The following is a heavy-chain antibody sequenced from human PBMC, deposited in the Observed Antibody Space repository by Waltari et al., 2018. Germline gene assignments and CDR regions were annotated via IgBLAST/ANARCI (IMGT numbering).Heavy chain of an antibody. Sequence: QVQLVQSGAEVKKPGASVKVSCKASGYTFTSYDINWVRQATGQGLEKMGWKNPYRGNTGYAQKLQGRVTISRNTSISTAYMELSSLRSEYTAVHYCARGQGGNSLYYYGMDVWGQGTTVTVSS. CDR2: KNPYRGNT. CDR3: ARGQGGNSLYYYGMDV. J-gene: IGHJ6*02. V-gene: IGHV1-8*03. D-gene: IGHD2-21*02. CDR1: GYTFTSYD.